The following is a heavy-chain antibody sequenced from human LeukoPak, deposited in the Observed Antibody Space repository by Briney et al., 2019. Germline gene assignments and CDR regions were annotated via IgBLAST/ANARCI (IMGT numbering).Heavy chain of an antibody. CDR2: ISSSSGYI. V-gene: IGHV3-21*01. D-gene: IGHD4-11*01. J-gene: IGHJ4*02. CDR1: GFDFSSYS. CDR3: AREPTYHHSRRAHDYSNYEPLDY. Sequence: GGSLRLSCAASGFDFSSYSMNWVRQAPGKGLEWVSSISSSSGYIYYADSVKGRFTISRDNAKNSLYLQMNSLRAEDTAVYYCAREPTYHHSRRAHDYSNYEPLDYWGQGTLVTVSS.